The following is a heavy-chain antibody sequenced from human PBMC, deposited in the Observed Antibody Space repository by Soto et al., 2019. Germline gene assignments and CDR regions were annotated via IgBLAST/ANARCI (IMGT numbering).Heavy chain of an antibody. CDR1: GYTFNSYG. CDR3: ARDVRYSTSGDRRFDP. D-gene: IGHD6-6*01. CDR2: LNTYNGNT. J-gene: IGHJ5*02. V-gene: IGHV1-18*01. Sequence: QVRLVQSGGEVKKPGASVRVSCKASGYTFNSYGISWVRQAPGQGLEWMGWLNTYNGNTNYAQKFQGRVSMTTDTSTSTAYLELRSLGSDDTAVYYCARDVRYSTSGDRRFDPWGQGTLVTVSS.